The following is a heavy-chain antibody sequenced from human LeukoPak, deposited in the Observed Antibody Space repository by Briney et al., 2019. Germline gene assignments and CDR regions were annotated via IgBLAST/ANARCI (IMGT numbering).Heavy chain of an antibody. V-gene: IGHV3-43*02. CDR3: AKGTYYDFWSGYYYYYYYMDV. D-gene: IGHD3-3*01. CDR1: GFTFDDYA. Sequence: GGSLRLSCAASGFTFDDYAMHWVRQPPGKGLEWVSLISGDGGSTYYADSVKGRFTISRDNSKNSLYLQMNSLRTEDTALYYCAKGTYYDFWSGYYYYYYYMDVWGKGTTVTVSS. J-gene: IGHJ6*03. CDR2: ISGDGGST.